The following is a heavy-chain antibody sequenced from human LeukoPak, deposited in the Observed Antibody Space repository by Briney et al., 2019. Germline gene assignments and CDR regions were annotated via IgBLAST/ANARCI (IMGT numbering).Heavy chain of an antibody. Sequence: GGSLRLSCAASGFTVSSNYMSWVRQAPGKGLEWVSVICSGGSTYYADSVKGRFTISRDNSKNTLYLQMNSLRAEDTAVYYCARGHNFGRLHPFDYWGQGTLVTVSS. CDR3: ARGHNFGRLHPFDY. CDR2: ICSGGST. J-gene: IGHJ4*02. V-gene: IGHV3-66*01. CDR1: GFTVSSNY. D-gene: IGHD3-9*01.